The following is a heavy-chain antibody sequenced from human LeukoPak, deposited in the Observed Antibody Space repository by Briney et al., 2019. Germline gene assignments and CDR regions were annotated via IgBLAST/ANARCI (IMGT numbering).Heavy chain of an antibody. D-gene: IGHD5-18*01. Sequence: SETLSLTCTVSGGSLSRYYWTWIRQPAEKGLEFLGRIHSGGTTNYNPSLASRITLPVDTSKNQVSLKLSSVTAADTAVYYCARDSHDTYTYGHYYYYMDVWGKGTTVTVSS. J-gene: IGHJ6*03. V-gene: IGHV4-4*07. CDR1: GGSLSRYY. CDR3: ARDSHDTYTYGHYYYYMDV. CDR2: IHSGGTT.